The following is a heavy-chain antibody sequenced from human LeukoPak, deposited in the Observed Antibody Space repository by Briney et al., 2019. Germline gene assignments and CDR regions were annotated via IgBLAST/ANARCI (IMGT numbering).Heavy chain of an antibody. Sequence: KPSETLSLTCAVYGGSFSGYYWSWIRQPPGKGLEWIGEINHSGSTNYNPSLKSRVTISVDTSKNQFSLKLSSVTAADTAVYYYARGLSMVRGVSKVDYFDYWGQGTLVTVSS. V-gene: IGHV4-34*01. J-gene: IGHJ4*02. CDR2: INHSGST. D-gene: IGHD3-10*01. CDR1: GGSFSGYY. CDR3: ARGLSMVRGVSKVDYFDY.